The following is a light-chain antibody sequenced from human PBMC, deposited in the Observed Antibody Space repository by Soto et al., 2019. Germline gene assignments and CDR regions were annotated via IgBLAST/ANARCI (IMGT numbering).Light chain of an antibody. Sequence: PGARATLSFRASQSVTSSYLTWYQQKPGQAPRLLIYGASSRAAGIPDRFSGSGSGTDFTLTINRLEPEDFAVYYCQQYGTSLSWTFGQGTKVEIK. J-gene: IGKJ1*01. CDR1: QSVTSSY. V-gene: IGKV3-20*01. CDR2: GAS. CDR3: QQYGTSLSWT.